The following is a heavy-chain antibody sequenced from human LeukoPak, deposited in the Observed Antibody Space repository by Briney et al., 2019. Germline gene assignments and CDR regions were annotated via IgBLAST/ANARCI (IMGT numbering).Heavy chain of an antibody. J-gene: IGHJ6*02. Sequence: GGSLRLSCAASGFTFSSYSMNWVRQAPGKGLEWVSSISSSSSYIYYADSVKGRFTISRDNAKNSLYLQMNSLRAEDTAVYYCARVSRVDSSLPILYYYYYGMDVWGQGTTVTVSS. V-gene: IGHV3-21*01. CDR3: ARVSRVDSSLPILYYYYYGMDV. CDR2: ISSSSSYI. CDR1: GFTFSSYS. D-gene: IGHD6-6*01.